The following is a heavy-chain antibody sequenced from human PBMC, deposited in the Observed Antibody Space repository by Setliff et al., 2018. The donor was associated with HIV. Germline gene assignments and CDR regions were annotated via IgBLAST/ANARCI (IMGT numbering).Heavy chain of an antibody. Sequence: GGPLRLSCAASGFTVSSNYMSWVRQAPGKGLEWVSFIYSDGRTYYAESVKGRFTISRDDSKNTLYLQMHSLRVEDTAAYYCAKGVKWLDPWGQGIQVTVSS. CDR3: AKGVKWLDP. D-gene: IGHD3-16*01. V-gene: IGHV3-53*01. J-gene: IGHJ5*02. CDR2: IYSDGRT. CDR1: GFTVSSNY.